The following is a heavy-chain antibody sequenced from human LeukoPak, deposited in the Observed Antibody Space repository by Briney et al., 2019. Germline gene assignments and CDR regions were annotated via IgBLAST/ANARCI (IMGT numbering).Heavy chain of an antibody. CDR2: ISSGGSTI. Sequence: GGSLRLSCAASGFTFSDYDMSWIRQAPGKGLEWVSYISSGGSTIYYADSVKGRFTISRDNDNISLYLQLNSLRAEDTAVYYCAREDILTGNDCWGQGTLVTVSS. J-gene: IGHJ4*02. CDR1: GFTFSDYD. V-gene: IGHV3-11*01. D-gene: IGHD3-9*01. CDR3: AREDILTGNDC.